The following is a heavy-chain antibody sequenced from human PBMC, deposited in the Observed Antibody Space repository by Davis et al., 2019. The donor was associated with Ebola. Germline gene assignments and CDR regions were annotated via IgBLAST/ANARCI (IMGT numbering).Heavy chain of an antibody. Sequence: PGGSLRPSGAASGSTFSRYGMTGVRQAPGKGLEWVAVISYDGSNKYYADSVKGRFTISRDNSKNTLYLQMNSLRADDTAVYYCAKDWAAAVAGDYWGQGTLVTVSS. CDR3: AKDWAAAVAGDY. J-gene: IGHJ4*02. D-gene: IGHD6-19*01. V-gene: IGHV3-30*18. CDR1: GSTFSRYG. CDR2: ISYDGSNK.